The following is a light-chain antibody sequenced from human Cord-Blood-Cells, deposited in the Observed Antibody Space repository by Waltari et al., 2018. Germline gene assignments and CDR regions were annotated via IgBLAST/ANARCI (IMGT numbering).Light chain of an antibody. CDR3: QVWDSSSDHPYVV. Sequence: SYVLTQPPSGSVAPGKKARITCGGNNIGSKSVHWYQQKPGQAPVLVIYYDSDRPSGIPERFSGSNSGNTATLTISRVEAGDEADYYCQVWDSSSDHPYVVFGGGTKLTVL. J-gene: IGLJ2*01. V-gene: IGLV3-21*04. CDR2: YDS. CDR1: NIGSKS.